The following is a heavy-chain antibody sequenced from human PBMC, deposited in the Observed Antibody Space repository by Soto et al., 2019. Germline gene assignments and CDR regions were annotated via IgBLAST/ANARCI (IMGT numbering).Heavy chain of an antibody. Sequence: ASVKVSCTASGYTFTSYGISWVRQAPGQGLEWMGWISAYNGNTNYAQKLQGRVTMTTDTSTSTAYMELRSLRSDDTAVYYCARDRDSSGWYSGFDYWGQGTLVTVSS. V-gene: IGHV1-18*01. CDR2: ISAYNGNT. D-gene: IGHD6-19*01. CDR1: GYTFTSYG. J-gene: IGHJ4*02. CDR3: ARDRDSSGWYSGFDY.